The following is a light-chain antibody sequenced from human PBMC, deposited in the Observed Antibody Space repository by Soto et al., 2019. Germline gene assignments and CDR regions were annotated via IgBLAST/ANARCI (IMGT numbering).Light chain of an antibody. CDR2: EVN. Sequence: QSVLTQPASVSGSPGQAITISCTGTSSDVGGYIYVSWYQQHAGKAPKLIIYEVNNRPSGVSNRFSGPKSGNTASLTISGLQAEDEADYYCTSYTSGSTLYVFGTGTKVTVL. V-gene: IGLV2-14*01. CDR1: SSDVGGYIY. J-gene: IGLJ1*01. CDR3: TSYTSGSTLYV.